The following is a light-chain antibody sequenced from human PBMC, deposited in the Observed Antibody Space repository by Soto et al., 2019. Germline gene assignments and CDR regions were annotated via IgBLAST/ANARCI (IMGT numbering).Light chain of an antibody. CDR1: QGIRRA. CDR2: KAS. Sequence: IQVAQTPSSLCASVGARFTITGRTSQGIRRALRWYQQKPGKAPKLLTHKASTLTSGVPSRFSGSGSGTEFTLTISSLQPDGFATYYCQLYTSYSEGFGHRTKE. V-gene: IGKV1-5*03. J-gene: IGKJ1*01. CDR3: QLYTSYSEG.